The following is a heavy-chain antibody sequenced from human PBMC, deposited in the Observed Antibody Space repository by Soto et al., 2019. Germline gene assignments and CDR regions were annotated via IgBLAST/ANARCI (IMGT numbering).Heavy chain of an antibody. CDR3: ARDLRSGSDLDF. J-gene: IGHJ4*02. CDR2: ISSGSVTI. V-gene: IGHV3-48*01. Sequence: ESGGGLVQPGGSLRLSCAASGFTFSSFSMNWVRQAPGKGLEWISYISSGSVTIYYADSVKGRFTISRDNAKNSVYLQMDSLRVEDTAVYYCARDLRSGSDLDFWGQGTLVTVSS. CDR1: GFTFSSFS.